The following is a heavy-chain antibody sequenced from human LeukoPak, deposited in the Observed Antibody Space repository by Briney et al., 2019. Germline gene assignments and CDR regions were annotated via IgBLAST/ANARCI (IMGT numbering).Heavy chain of an antibody. J-gene: IGHJ4*02. D-gene: IGHD3-9*01. CDR3: ARGNILTGYCFDF. Sequence: SETLSLTCAVYGGSITGYYWSWIRQTPGRGLEWVGEIHYTGATSYNPSLKSRATISTDTSKNQFSLRLSSVTAADTAVYYCARGNILTGYCFDFWGQGAVVTVSS. CDR2: IHYTGAT. V-gene: IGHV4-34*01. CDR1: GGSITGYY.